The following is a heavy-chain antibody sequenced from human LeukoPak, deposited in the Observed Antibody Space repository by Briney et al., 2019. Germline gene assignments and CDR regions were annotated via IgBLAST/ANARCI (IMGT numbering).Heavy chain of an antibody. CDR3: ARRRYGDYGSYYYYYMDV. J-gene: IGHJ6*03. CDR2: IYPGDSDT. D-gene: IGHD4-17*01. CDR1: GYSFPSYW. Sequence: GESLKISCKGSGYSFPSYWIVWVRHMPGKGLEWMGIIYPGDSDTRYGPSFQGQVTISADESISTAYLQWSSLKASDTAIYYCARRRYGDYGSYYYYYMDVWGEGTTVTVSS. V-gene: IGHV5-51*01.